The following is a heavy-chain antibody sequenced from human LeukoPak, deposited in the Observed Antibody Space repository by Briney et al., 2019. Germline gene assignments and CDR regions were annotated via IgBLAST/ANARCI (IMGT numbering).Heavy chain of an antibody. J-gene: IGHJ4*02. CDR2: ISGSGGST. CDR3: AKLRGGTTRNSYDY. V-gene: IGHV3-23*01. CDR1: GFTFSSYG. Sequence: GGSLRLSCAASGFTFSSYGMSWVRQAPGKGLEWVSAISGSGGSTYYADSVKGRFTISRDNSKNTLYLQMNSLRAEDAAVYYCAKLRGGTTRNSYDYWGQGTLVTVSS. D-gene: IGHD1-7*01.